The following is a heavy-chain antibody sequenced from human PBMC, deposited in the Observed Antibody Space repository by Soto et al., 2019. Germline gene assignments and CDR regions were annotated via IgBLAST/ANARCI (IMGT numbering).Heavy chain of an antibody. D-gene: IGHD3-10*01. CDR3: AIVPARGYYYGSGSPDY. Sequence: ASVKVSCKASGYTFTSHHMHWVRQAPGQGLEWMGIINPSDDYTNYAQKFQGRVTMTRDTSTSTAYMELSSLRSEDTAVYYCAIVPARGYYYGSGSPDYWGQGTLVTVSS. CDR2: INPSDDYT. J-gene: IGHJ4*02. CDR1: GYTFTSHH. V-gene: IGHV1-46*01.